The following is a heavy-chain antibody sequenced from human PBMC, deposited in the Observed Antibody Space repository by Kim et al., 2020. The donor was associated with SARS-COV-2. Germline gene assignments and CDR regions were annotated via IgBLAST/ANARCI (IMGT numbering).Heavy chain of an antibody. V-gene: IGHV4-39*01. CDR1: GGSISSSSYY. Sequence: SETLSLTCTVSGGSISSSSYYWGWLRQPPGKGLEWIGSIYYSGSTYYNPSLKSRVTISVDTSNNQFSLKLSSVTAADTAVYYCARHPSITMIVIAWYFDLWGRGTLGTVSA. CDR2: IYYSGST. CDR3: ARHPSITMIVIAWYFDL. D-gene: IGHD3-22*01. J-gene: IGHJ2*01.